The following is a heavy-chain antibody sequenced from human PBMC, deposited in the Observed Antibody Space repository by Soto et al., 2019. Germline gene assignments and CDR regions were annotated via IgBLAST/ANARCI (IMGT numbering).Heavy chain of an antibody. D-gene: IGHD6-13*01. V-gene: IGHV4-59*01. Sequence: SETLSLTCTVSGGSISSYYWSWIRQPPGKGLEWIGYIYYSGSTNYNPSLKSRVTISVDTSKNQFSLKLSSVTAADTAVYYCARDIYSSSWYNAFDIWGQGXMVTLSS. CDR1: GGSISSYY. CDR3: ARDIYSSSWYNAFDI. J-gene: IGHJ3*02. CDR2: IYYSGST.